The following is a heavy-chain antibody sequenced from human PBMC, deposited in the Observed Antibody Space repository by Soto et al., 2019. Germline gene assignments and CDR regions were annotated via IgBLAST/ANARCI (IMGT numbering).Heavy chain of an antibody. CDR3: ASTRYDGSAYYYVSWFDP. Sequence: SETLSLTCTVSGGSISSNTYYWGWIRQPPGKGLEWIGSIYYSGSAYYNPSLKSRVTISVDTSKNQFSLKLSSVTAADTAVHYCASTRYDGSAYYYVSWFDPWGQGTLVTVSS. J-gene: IGHJ5*02. V-gene: IGHV4-39*01. CDR1: GGSISSNTYY. D-gene: IGHD3-22*01. CDR2: IYYSGSA.